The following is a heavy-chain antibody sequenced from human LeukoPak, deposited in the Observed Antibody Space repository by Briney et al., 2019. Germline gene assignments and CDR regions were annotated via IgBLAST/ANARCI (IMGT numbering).Heavy chain of an antibody. D-gene: IGHD1-1*01. CDR1: GFPFSDYI. CDR2: IGISSGNT. V-gene: IGHV3-48*04. J-gene: IGHJ4*02. Sequence: GGSLRLSCTASGFPFSDYIMNWVRQAPGKGLEWISYIGISSGNTKYADSVKGRFTISADNTKNSLYLQMNSLRVEDTAVYYCARDHNYAFDNWGQGTLVSVSS. CDR3: ARDHNYAFDN.